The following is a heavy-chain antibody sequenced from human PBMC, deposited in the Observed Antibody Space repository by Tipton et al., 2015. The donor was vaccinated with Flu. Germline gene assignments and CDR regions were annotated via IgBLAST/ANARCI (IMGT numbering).Heavy chain of an antibody. J-gene: IGHJ3*02. D-gene: IGHD3-16*01. V-gene: IGHV4-31*03. CDR3: ARGWGLTTTRADAFDI. CDR2: IYYNGGT. Sequence: TLSLTCTVSGASISSGGDYWTWIRQHPGKGLEWIGFIYYNGGTRYNPSLKSRVTISMDSSRNQFSLKLSFVTAADTTVYYCARGWGLTTTRADAFDIWG. CDR1: GASISSGGDY.